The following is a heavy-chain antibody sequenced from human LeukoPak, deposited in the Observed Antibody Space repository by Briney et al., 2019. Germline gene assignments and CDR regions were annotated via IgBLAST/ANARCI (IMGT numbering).Heavy chain of an antibody. CDR2: ISAYNGNT. CDR3: ARDQHSSGYGAFDI. V-gene: IGHV1-18*01. D-gene: IGHD3-22*01. J-gene: IGHJ3*02. CDR1: GYTFTSYG. Sequence: GASVKVSCKASGYTFTSYGISWVRQAPGQGLEWMGWISAYNGNTNYAQKLQGRVTMTTDTSTSTAYMELRSLRSDDTAVYYCARDQHSSGYGAFDIWGQGTMVTVSS.